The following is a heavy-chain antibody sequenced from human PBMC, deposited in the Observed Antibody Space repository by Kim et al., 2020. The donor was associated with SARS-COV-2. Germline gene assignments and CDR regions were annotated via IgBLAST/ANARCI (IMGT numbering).Heavy chain of an antibody. Sequence: SVKVSCKASGGTFSSYAISWVRQAPGQGLEWMGGIIPIFGTANYAQKFQGRVTITADESTSTAYMELSSLRSEDTAVYYCARGWIRYSSGWYPSTSYYYYGMDVWGQGTTVTVSS. CDR2: IIPIFGTA. CDR1: GGTFSSYA. CDR3: ARGWIRYSSGWYPSTSYYYYGMDV. D-gene: IGHD6-19*01. J-gene: IGHJ6*02. V-gene: IGHV1-69*13.